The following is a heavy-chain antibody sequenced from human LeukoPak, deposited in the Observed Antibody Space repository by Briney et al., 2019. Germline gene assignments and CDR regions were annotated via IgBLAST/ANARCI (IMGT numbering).Heavy chain of an antibody. Sequence: GASVKVSCKVSGYTLTELSMHWVRQAPGQGLEWMGGIIPIFGTANYAQKFQGRVTITTDESTSTAYMELSSLRSEDTAVYYCARASIEYSSSSPFDYWGQGTLVTVSS. CDR1: GYTLTELS. J-gene: IGHJ4*02. D-gene: IGHD6-6*01. V-gene: IGHV1-69*05. CDR3: ARASIEYSSSSPFDY. CDR2: IIPIFGTA.